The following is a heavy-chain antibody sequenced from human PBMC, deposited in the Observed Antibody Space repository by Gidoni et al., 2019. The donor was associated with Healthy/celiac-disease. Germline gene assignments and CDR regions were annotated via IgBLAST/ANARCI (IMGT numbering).Heavy chain of an antibody. CDR2: INHSGST. CDR1: GGSFSGYY. J-gene: IGHJ4*02. Sequence: QVQLQQWGAGLLKPSETLSLTCAVYGGSFSGYYWSWIRQPPGKGLEWIGEINHSGSTNYNPSLKSRVTISVDTSKNQFSLKLSSVTAADTAVYYCATKTIAAAGIIDYWGQGTLVTVSS. CDR3: ATKTIAAAGIIDY. V-gene: IGHV4-34*01. D-gene: IGHD6-13*01.